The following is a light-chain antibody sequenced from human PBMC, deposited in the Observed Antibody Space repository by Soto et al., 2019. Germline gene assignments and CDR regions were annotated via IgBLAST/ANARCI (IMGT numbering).Light chain of an antibody. V-gene: IGKV1-27*01. CDR1: QGISKY. J-gene: IGKJ4*01. CDR3: QKYNSAPLT. Sequence: DIQMTQSPSSLSASVGDGVTIACRASQGISKYLAWYQQKPGKVPKLLIYAASTLQSGVPSRYSGSGSGTDFTLTISSLQPEDVATYYCQKYNSAPLTFGGGTKVEIK. CDR2: AAS.